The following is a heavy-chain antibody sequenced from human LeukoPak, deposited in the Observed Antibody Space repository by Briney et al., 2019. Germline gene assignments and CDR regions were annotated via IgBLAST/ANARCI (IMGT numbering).Heavy chain of an antibody. J-gene: IGHJ6*03. Sequence: GGSLRLSCAASGFTFSSYWMSWVRQAPGKGLEWVANIKQDGSEKYYVDSVKGRFTISRDNAKNSLYLQMNSLRAEDTAVYYCAKDGVLLWFGESFMDVWGKGTTVTVSS. CDR3: AKDGVLLWFGESFMDV. V-gene: IGHV3-7*01. CDR2: IKQDGSEK. CDR1: GFTFSSYW. D-gene: IGHD3-10*01.